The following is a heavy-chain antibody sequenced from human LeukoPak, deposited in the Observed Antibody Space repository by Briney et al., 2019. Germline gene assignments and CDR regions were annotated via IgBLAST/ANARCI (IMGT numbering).Heavy chain of an antibody. J-gene: IGHJ4*02. CDR1: GFTFRDHY. V-gene: IGHV3-11*06. CDR2: ISSSSSYI. Sequence: GGSLRLSCAASGFTFRDHYMTWIRQAPGKGLEWVSSISSSSSYIYYADSVKGRFTISRDNAKNSLYLQMNSLRAEDTAVCYCARDDGIAVAGTDPFDYWGQGTLVTVSS. D-gene: IGHD6-19*01. CDR3: ARDDGIAVAGTDPFDY.